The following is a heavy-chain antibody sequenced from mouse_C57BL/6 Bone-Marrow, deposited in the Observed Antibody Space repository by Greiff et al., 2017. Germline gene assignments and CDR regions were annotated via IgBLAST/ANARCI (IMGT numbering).Heavy chain of an antibody. V-gene: IGHV5-17*01. J-gene: IGHJ4*01. CDR2: ISSGSSTI. Sequence: EVKLVESGGGLVKPGGSLKLSCAASGFTFSDYGMHWVRQAPEKGLAWVAYISSGSSTIYYADTVKGRFTISRDNAKNTLFLQMTSLRSEDTAMYYCARPHYDYVPYAMDYWGQGTSVTVSS. CDR1: GFTFSDYG. CDR3: ARPHYDYVPYAMDY. D-gene: IGHD2-4*01.